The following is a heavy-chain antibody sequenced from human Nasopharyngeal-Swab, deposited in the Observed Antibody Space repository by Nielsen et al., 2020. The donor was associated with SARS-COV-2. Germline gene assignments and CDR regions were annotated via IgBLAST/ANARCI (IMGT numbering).Heavy chain of an antibody. CDR3: ASPSSPGGY. CDR2: ISSSSSTI. J-gene: IGHJ4*02. Sequence: VRQAPGKGLEWVSYISSSSSTIYYADSVKGRFTISRDNAKNSLYLQMNSLRDEDTAVYYCASPSSPGGYWGQGTLVTSPQ. D-gene: IGHD6-6*01. V-gene: IGHV3-48*02.